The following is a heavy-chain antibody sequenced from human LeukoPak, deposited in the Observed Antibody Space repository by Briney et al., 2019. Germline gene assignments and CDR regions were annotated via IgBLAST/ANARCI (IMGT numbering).Heavy chain of an antibody. D-gene: IGHD5-24*01. CDR3: AREPRRDGYNYPYDY. CDR2: IKQDGSEK. Sequence: PGGSLRLSCAASGFTFSSYWMSWVRQAPGKGLEWVANIKQDGSEKYYVDSVKGRFTISRDNAKNSLYLQMNSLRAEDTAMYYCAREPRRDGYNYPYDYWGQGTLVTVSS. J-gene: IGHJ4*02. V-gene: IGHV3-7*01. CDR1: GFTFSSYW.